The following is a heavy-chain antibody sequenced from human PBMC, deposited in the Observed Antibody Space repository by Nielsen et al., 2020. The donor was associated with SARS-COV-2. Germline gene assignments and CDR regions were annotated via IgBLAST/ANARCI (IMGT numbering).Heavy chain of an antibody. D-gene: IGHD1-7*01. V-gene: IGHV2-26*01. Sequence: SGPTLVKPTETLTLTCTVSGFSLSNARMGVGWIRQPPGRALESLAHIFSNDEKSYSTSLKSRLNISKDTSKSQVVLTITNMDPVDTATYYCARIQLELRLFYFYYSKDVWGKGTTVTVSS. CDR3: ARIQLELRLFYFYYSKDV. J-gene: IGHJ6*03. CDR2: IFSNDEK. CDR1: GFSLSNARMG.